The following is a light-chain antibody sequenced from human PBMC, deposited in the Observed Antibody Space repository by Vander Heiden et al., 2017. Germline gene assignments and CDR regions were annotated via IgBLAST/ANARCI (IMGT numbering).Light chain of an antibody. V-gene: IGKV3-20*01. CDR2: GAS. CDR1: QSVSSSY. J-gene: IGKJ5*01. Sequence: EIVLTQSPGTLSLSPGERATLSCRASQSVSSSYLAWYQQKPGQAPRLLIYGASSRATGIPDRFSGSGSGTDFTLTISRLEPEDFALYYCQQYGSSLPITFGPGTRLEIK. CDR3: QQYGSSLPIT.